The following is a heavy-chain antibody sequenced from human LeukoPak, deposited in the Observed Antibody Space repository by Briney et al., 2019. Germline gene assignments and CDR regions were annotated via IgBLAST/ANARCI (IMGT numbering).Heavy chain of an antibody. CDR1: GFTFSSYS. CDR3: ATTLNVATAGYF. CDR2: VQQEGSEK. D-gene: IGHD5-12*01. V-gene: IGHV3-7*01. J-gene: IGHJ4*02. Sequence: PGGSLRLSCAASGFTFSSYSINWVRQAPGKGLEWVANVQQEGSEKYYLDSVKGRFTISRDNAKNSVYLQMNRLRAEDTAVYYCATTLNVATAGYFWGQGTLVTVSS.